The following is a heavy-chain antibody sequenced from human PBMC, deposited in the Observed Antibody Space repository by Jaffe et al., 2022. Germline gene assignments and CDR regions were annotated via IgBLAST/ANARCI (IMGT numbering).Heavy chain of an antibody. CDR2: IRYDGSNK. J-gene: IGHJ5*02. D-gene: IGHD1-26*01. Sequence: QVQLVESGGGVVQPGGSLRLSCAASGFTFSSYGMHWVRQAPGKGLEWVAFIRYDGSNKYYADSVKGRFTISRDNSKNTLYLQMNSLRAEDTAVYYCAKDRIGSGSYLLGWFDPWGQGTLVTVSS. CDR3: AKDRIGSGSYLLGWFDP. CDR1: GFTFSSYG. V-gene: IGHV3-30*02.